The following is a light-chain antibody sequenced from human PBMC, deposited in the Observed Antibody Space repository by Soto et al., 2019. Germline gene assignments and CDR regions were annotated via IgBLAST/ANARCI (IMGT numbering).Light chain of an antibody. CDR3: QQTYSTPCT. CDR2: GAS. J-gene: IGKJ1*01. CDR1: QSIGTD. Sequence: DIQMTQSPSSLSASMGDRVSITCRASQSIGTDLNWYQQKPGKAPKLMIYGASTLQGGVPSRFSGSVSGTEFTLNSSSLQPGDLATYFCQQTYSTPCTFGQGTKVYI. V-gene: IGKV1-39*01.